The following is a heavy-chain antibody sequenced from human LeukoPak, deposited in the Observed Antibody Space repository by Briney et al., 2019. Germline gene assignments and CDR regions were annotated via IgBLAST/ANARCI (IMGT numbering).Heavy chain of an antibody. V-gene: IGHV4-34*01. J-gene: IGHJ2*01. CDR1: GGSFSGYY. CDR2: INHSGST. CDR3: ARQRYSSSWSHPHRNWYFDL. D-gene: IGHD6-13*01. Sequence: SETLSLTCAVYGGSFSGYYWSWLRQRPGKGLEWIGEINHSGSTNYNPSLKSRVTISVDTSKNQFSLKLSSVTAADTAVYYCARQRYSSSWSHPHRNWYFDLWGRGTLVTVSS.